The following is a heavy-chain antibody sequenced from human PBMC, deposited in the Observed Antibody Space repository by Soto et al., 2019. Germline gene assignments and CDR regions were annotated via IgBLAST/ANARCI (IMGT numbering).Heavy chain of an antibody. Sequence: GGSLRLSCAASGFTVSSNYMSWVRQAPGKGPECVSVIYSGGSTYYADSVKGRFTISRDNSKNTLYLQMNSLRAEDTAVYYCARDGRSTYYDFWSGYYNYWGQGTLVTVSS. D-gene: IGHD3-3*01. CDR2: IYSGGST. CDR3: ARDGRSTYYDFWSGYYNY. CDR1: GFTVSSNY. V-gene: IGHV3-66*01. J-gene: IGHJ4*02.